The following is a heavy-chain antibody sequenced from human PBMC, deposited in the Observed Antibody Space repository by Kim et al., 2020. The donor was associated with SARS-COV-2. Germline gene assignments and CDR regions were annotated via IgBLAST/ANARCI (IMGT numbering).Heavy chain of an antibody. J-gene: IGHJ5*02. Sequence: ASVKVSCKASGYTFTSYAMNWVRQAPGQGLEWMGWINTNTGNPTYAQGFTGRFVFSLDTSFSTAYLQISSLKAEDTAVYYCAREKYSYGLNWFDPWGQGTLVTVSS. CDR3: AREKYSYGLNWFDP. CDR2: INTNTGNP. D-gene: IGHD5-18*01. CDR1: GYTFTSYA. V-gene: IGHV7-4-1*02.